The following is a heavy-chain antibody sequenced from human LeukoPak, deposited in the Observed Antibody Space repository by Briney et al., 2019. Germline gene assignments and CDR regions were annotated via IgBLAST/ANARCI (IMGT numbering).Heavy chain of an antibody. Sequence: PSETLSLTCTVSGGSISSYYWSWIRQPPGKGLEWIGYTYYSGSTNYNPSLKSRVTISVDTSKNQFSLKLSSVTAADTAVYYCATAGRALCSGGSCPFDYWGQGTLVTVSS. D-gene: IGHD2-15*01. V-gene: IGHV4-59*08. J-gene: IGHJ4*02. CDR1: GGSISSYY. CDR2: TYYSGST. CDR3: ATAGRALCSGGSCPFDY.